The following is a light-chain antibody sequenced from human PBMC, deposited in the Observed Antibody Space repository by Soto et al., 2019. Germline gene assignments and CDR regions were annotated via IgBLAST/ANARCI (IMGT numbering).Light chain of an antibody. CDR3: SSYTSSSPYV. Sequence: QSALTQPASVSGSPGQSITISCTGTSSDVGGYNYVSWYQQHTGKAPKLMIYDVSNRPSGVSNRFSGSKSGNTASLTISGLQAEDEADYYCSSYTSSSPYVFGTGTKAT. CDR1: SSDVGGYNY. J-gene: IGLJ1*01. CDR2: DVS. V-gene: IGLV2-14*01.